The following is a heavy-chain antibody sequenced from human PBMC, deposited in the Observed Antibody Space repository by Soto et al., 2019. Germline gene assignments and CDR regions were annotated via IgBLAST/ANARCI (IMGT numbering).Heavy chain of an antibody. Sequence: EVQLVQSGAEVKKPGESLRISCQGSGYNFAPYWISWVRQMPGKGLEWMGRIDPSDSYTNYSPSFQGHVTISADKSIRTAYLQWRSLQVSDTTLYDCASTPTKSGSYISDFWGQGTLVTVSS. CDR3: ASTPTKSGSYISDF. D-gene: IGHD5-12*01. CDR2: IDPSDSYT. CDR1: GYNFAPYW. V-gene: IGHV5-10-1*01. J-gene: IGHJ4*02.